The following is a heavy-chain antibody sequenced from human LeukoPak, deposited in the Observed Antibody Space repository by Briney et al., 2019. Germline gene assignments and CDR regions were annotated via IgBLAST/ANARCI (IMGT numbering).Heavy chain of an antibody. D-gene: IGHD3-10*01. CDR1: GLTFSNAW. V-gene: IGHV3-15*07. CDR2: IKSKTDGGTT. CDR3: TQERELLGPFDY. J-gene: IGHJ4*02. Sequence: TGGSLRLSCAASGLTFSNAWMNWVRQAPGKGLEWVGRIKSKTDGGTTDYAAPVKGRFTISRDDSKNTLYLQMNGLETEDTAVYYCTQERELLGPFDYWGQGTLVTVSS.